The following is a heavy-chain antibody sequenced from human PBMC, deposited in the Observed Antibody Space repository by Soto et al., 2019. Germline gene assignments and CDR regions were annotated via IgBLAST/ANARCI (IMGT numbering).Heavy chain of an antibody. V-gene: IGHV3-23*01. CDR2: ISASGDST. Sequence: EVQLLESGGALVQPGGSLRLSCAASGFTFSSYAMSWVRQAPGKGLEWVSSISASGDSTHNADSVKGRFAISRDNSKNTMDLQLISLTADDTAVSYGENGGLYNSSWYEGYWGEGTLVTVSS. D-gene: IGHD6-13*01. CDR3: ENGGLYNSSWYEGY. CDR1: GFTFSSYA. J-gene: IGHJ4*02.